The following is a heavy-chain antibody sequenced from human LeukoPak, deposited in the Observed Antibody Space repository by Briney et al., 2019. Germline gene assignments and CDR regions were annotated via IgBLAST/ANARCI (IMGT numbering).Heavy chain of an antibody. CDR3: ASAQSGAPGTGPFWSGYYWSRDDNFDY. CDR1: GYTFTSYG. D-gene: IGHD3-3*01. Sequence: ASVKVSCKASGYTFTSYGISWVRQAPGQGLEWMGWISAYNGNTNYARKLQGRVTMTTDTSTSTAYMELRSLRSDDTAVYYCASAQSGAPGTGPFWSGYYWSRDDNFDYWGQGTLVTVSS. V-gene: IGHV1-18*01. CDR2: ISAYNGNT. J-gene: IGHJ4*02.